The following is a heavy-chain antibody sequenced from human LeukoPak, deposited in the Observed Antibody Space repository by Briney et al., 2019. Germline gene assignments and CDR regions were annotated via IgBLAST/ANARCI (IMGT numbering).Heavy chain of an antibody. CDR2: ISYDGSNK. CDR3: ARVLSGSWDWFDP. Sequence: PGRSLRLSCAASGFTFSSYAMHWVRQAPGKGLEWVAVISYDGSNKYYADSVKGRFTISRDNSKNTLYLQMNSLRAEDTAVYYCARVLSGSWDWFDPWGQGTLVPVSS. CDR1: GFTFSSYA. J-gene: IGHJ5*02. V-gene: IGHV3-30-3*01. D-gene: IGHD3-22*01.